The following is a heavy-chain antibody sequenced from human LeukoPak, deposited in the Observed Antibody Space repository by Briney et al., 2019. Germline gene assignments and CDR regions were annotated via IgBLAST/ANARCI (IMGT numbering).Heavy chain of an antibody. Sequence: PGGSLRLSCAASGFTFSSYGMHWVRQAPGKGLEWVAVISYDGSNKYYADSVKGRFTISRDNSKNTLYLQMNSLRAEDTAVYYCAKDPAWEWDPQGDSYFDYWGQGTLVTVSS. CDR2: ISYDGSNK. D-gene: IGHD1-26*01. CDR1: GFTFSSYG. CDR3: AKDPAWEWDPQGDSYFDY. V-gene: IGHV3-30*18. J-gene: IGHJ4*02.